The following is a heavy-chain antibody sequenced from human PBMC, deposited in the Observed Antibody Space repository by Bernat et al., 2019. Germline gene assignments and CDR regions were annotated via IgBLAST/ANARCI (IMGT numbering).Heavy chain of an antibody. CDR3: ARDRRVYGMDV. CDR1: GFTFRNAW. CDR2: IKSKTDGGTT. J-gene: IGHJ6*02. V-gene: IGHV3-15*01. Sequence: EVQLVDSGGGLVKPGGSLRLSCAASGFTFRNAWLGWVRQAPGRGLEWVGRIKSKTDGGTTDFAAPVKGRFTISRDDSKNTVYLQMNSLKTEDTAVYFCARDRRVYGMDVWGQGTTVTVSS.